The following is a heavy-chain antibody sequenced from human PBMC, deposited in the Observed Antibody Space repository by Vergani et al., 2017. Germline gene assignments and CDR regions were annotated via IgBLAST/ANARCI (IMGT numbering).Heavy chain of an antibody. D-gene: IGHD6-19*01. V-gene: IGHV4-39*01. J-gene: IGHJ5*02. CDR2: IYYSGST. CDR1: GASIRSSNYY. CDR3: AGHSTVEWLVKLGWIDP. Sequence: QLQLQESGPGLVKPSATLSLTCSVSGASIRSSNYYWGWIRQPPGKVLEWIASIYYSGSTYYNPSLKSRVTISVDTSQNQFSLKLSSVTAADTAVYFCAGHSTVEWLVKLGWIDPWGQGILVTVSS.